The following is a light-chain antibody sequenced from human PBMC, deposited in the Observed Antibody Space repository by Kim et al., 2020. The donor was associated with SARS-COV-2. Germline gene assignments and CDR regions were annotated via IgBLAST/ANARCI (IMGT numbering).Light chain of an antibody. CDR2: GAS. V-gene: IGKV3-15*01. J-gene: IGKJ2*01. Sequence: SVSPGERATLSCRASQSVSSNLAWYQQKPGQAPRLLIYGASTRATGTPARFSGSGSGTEFALTISSLQSEDFAVYYCQQHNNWPYTFGQGTKLEI. CDR3: QQHNNWPYT. CDR1: QSVSSN.